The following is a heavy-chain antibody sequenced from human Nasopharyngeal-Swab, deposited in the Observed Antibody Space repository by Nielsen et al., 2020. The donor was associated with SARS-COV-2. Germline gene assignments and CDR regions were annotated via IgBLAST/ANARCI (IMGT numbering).Heavy chain of an antibody. V-gene: IGHV1-18*01. Sequence: WVRQAPGQGLEWMGWISAYNGNTNYAQKLQGRVTMTTDTSTSTAYMELRSLRSDDTAVYYCAREEYSSSLDTWGQGTLVTVS. CDR2: ISAYNGNT. CDR3: AREEYSSSLDT. D-gene: IGHD6-6*01. J-gene: IGHJ5*02.